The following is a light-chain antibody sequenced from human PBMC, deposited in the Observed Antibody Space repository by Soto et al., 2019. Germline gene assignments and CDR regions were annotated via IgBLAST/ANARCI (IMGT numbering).Light chain of an antibody. J-gene: IGKJ3*01. V-gene: IGKV1-27*01. Sequence: DIPMTQSPSSLSASVGDRVTITCRASQGISNYLAWYQQKPGKVPKLLIYGASTLQSGVPSRFSGSGSGTDFTLTISSLQPEDFATYYCQRYKSAPTFGPGTKVEIK. CDR3: QRYKSAPT. CDR1: QGISNY. CDR2: GAS.